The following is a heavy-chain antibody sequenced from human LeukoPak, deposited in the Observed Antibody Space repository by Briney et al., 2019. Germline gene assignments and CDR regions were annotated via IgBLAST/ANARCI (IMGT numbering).Heavy chain of an antibody. V-gene: IGHV3-23*01. J-gene: IGHJ4*02. Sequence: GGSLRLSCAASGFTFSSYAMTWVRQAPGKGLEWVSGINGSGGRTYYAVSVKGRFTISRGNSKNTLYLQMNSLRAEDTAVYYCAKPKHQAVAGDYFDYWGQGTLVTVSS. CDR1: GFTFSSYA. CDR3: AKPKHQAVAGDYFDY. CDR2: INGSGGRT. D-gene: IGHD6-19*01.